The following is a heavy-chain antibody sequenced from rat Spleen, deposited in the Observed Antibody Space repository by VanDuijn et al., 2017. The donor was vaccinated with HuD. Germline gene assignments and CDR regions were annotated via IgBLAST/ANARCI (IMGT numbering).Heavy chain of an antibody. CDR2: INPDGGST. V-gene: IGHV5-58*01. J-gene: IGHJ4*01. CDR1: GFTFSGYW. CDR3: AKDVNYFSTYPFYVFDA. Sequence: EVQLVETGGGLVQPGRSLKLSCVASGFTFSGYWMYWIRQTPGKGLEWVSSINPDGGSTYYPDSVKGRITISRDNAANTVYLQMDSLTSEDTATYYCAKDVNYFSTYPFYVFDAWGQGASVTVSS. D-gene: IGHD1-2*01.